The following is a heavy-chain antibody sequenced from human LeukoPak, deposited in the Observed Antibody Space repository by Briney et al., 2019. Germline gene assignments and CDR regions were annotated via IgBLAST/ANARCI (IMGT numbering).Heavy chain of an antibody. CDR2: INPNSGGT. Sequence: GASVKVSCKASGYTFTDYHIHWVRQAPGQGLEWMGRINPNSGGTNYAQQFQGRVTMTRDTSISTAYMELNRLTSDDTVVYYCARSLGGSGSYAVGYWGQGTQVTVSS. J-gene: IGHJ4*02. V-gene: IGHV1-2*05. CDR3: ARSLGGSGSYAVGY. CDR1: GYTFTDYH. D-gene: IGHD3-10*01.